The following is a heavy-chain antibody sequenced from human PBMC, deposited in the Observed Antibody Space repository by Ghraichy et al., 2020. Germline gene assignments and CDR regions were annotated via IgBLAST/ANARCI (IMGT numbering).Heavy chain of an antibody. Sequence: GESLNISCAASGFTFSSYDMHWVRQATGKGLEWVSAIGTAGDPYYPGSVKGRFTISRENAKNSLYLQMNSLRAGDTAVYYCARGRLIVGATGWYFDLWGRGTLVTVSS. CDR2: IGTAGDP. CDR3: ARGRLIVGATGWYFDL. J-gene: IGHJ2*01. V-gene: IGHV3-13*05. CDR1: GFTFSSYD. D-gene: IGHD1-26*01.